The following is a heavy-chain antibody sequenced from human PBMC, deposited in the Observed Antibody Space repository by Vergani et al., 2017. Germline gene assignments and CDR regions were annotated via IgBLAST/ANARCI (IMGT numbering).Heavy chain of an antibody. CDR3: ARVNTETNGHLYYYYYMDV. Sequence: QVQLQQWGGGLLKPSETLSLTCVVNGGSFTSYHWTWIRQSPGEGLEWVGDIDHTGRPDNNPSLKSRLTMSVDKSRNQFSLSLNSVTATYTAIYFCARVNTETNGHLYYYYYMDVCFEATAFTVS. V-gene: IGHV4-34*01. CDR1: GGSFTSYH. CDR2: IDHTGRP. J-gene: IGHJ6*03. D-gene: IGHD4-11*01.